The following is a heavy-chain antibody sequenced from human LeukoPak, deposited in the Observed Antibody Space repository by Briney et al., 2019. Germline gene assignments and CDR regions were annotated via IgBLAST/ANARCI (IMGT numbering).Heavy chain of an antibody. CDR1: GFTFSSYS. V-gene: IGHV3-21*04. J-gene: IGHJ4*02. D-gene: IGHD6-19*01. CDR3: AREGYSSGWYCSY. CDR2: ISSSSSYI. Sequence: GGSLRLSCAASGFTFSSYSMNWVRQAPGKGLEWVSSISSSSSYINYADSVKGRFTISRDNAKNSLYLQMNSLRAEDPVLYYCAREGYSSGWYCSYWGQGTLVTVSS.